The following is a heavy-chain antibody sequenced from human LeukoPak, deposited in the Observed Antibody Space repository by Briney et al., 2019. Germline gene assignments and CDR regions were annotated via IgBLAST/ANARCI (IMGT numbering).Heavy chain of an antibody. D-gene: IGHD5-18*01. CDR2: INPNSGGT. Sequence: GASVKVFCKASGYTFTGYYMHWVRQAPGQGLEWMGWINPNSGGTNYAQKFQGRVTMTRDTSISTAYMELSRLRSDDTAVYYCARPRGYSYGYFYYFDYWGQGTLVTVSS. CDR3: ARPRGYSYGYFYYFDY. V-gene: IGHV1-2*02. CDR1: GYTFTGYY. J-gene: IGHJ4*02.